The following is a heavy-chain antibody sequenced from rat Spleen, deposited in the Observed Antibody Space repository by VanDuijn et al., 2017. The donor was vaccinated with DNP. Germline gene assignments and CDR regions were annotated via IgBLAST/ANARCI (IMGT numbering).Heavy chain of an antibody. J-gene: IGHJ3*01. CDR2: ISYDGSDT. CDR3: AGRPPPTRGPFDY. D-gene: IGHD1-4*01. V-gene: IGHV5-7*01. CDR1: GFIFSNYW. Sequence: EVQLVESGGGPVQPGRSLKLSCVTSGFIFSNYWMTWIRQAPKKSLEWVATISYDGSDTYDRDSMKGRFTTSRDNAKSTLYLQMDSLRSEETATYYCAGRPPPTRGPFDYWGQGTLVTVSS.